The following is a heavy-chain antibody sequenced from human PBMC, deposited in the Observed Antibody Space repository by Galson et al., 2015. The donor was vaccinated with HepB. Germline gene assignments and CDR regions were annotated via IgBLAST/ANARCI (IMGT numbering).Heavy chain of an antibody. J-gene: IGHJ3*02. V-gene: IGHV3-23*01. Sequence: SLRLSCAASGFTFSSYAMSWVRQAPGKGLEWVSGISGSGGSTYYADSVKGRFTISRDSSKNTLFLQINSLRAEDTALYYCAKLEGLLWFGQLRGAFHIWGQGTMVTVSS. CDR1: GFTFSSYA. CDR3: AKLEGLLWFGQLRGAFHI. D-gene: IGHD3-10*01. CDR2: ISGSGGST.